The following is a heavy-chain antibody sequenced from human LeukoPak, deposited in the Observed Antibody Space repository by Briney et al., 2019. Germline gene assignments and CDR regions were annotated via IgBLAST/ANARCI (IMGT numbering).Heavy chain of an antibody. CDR3: AREVAARRGEGYFDY. D-gene: IGHD6-6*01. J-gene: IGHJ4*02. CDR2: IYHSGST. CDR1: GYSISSGYY. V-gene: IGHV4-38-2*02. Sequence: SETLSLTCTVSGYSISSGYYWGWIRQPPGKGLGWIRSIYHSGSTYYNPSLKSRVTISVDTSKNQLSLKLSSVTAADTAVYYCAREVAARRGEGYFDYWGQGTLVTVSS.